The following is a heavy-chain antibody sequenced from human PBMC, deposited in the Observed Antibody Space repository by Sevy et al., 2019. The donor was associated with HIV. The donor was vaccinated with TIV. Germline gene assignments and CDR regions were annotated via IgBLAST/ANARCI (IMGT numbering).Heavy chain of an antibody. V-gene: IGHV3-30*19. CDR3: ARDLISGSYSQSLDY. Sequence: GGSLRLSCAASGFSFRSYGMHWVRQAPGKGLDWVAVISSDGNSQYSADSVKGRFTISRDNSKNTLYLQMDSLRVEDTAVYYCARDLISGSYSQSLDYRGQGTLVTVSS. CDR1: GFSFRSYG. D-gene: IGHD1-26*01. J-gene: IGHJ4*02. CDR2: ISSDGNSQ.